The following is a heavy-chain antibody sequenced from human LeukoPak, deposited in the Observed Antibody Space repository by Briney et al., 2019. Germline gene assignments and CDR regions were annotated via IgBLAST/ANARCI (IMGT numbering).Heavy chain of an antibody. CDR2: INPNSGGT. V-gene: IGHV1-2*02. J-gene: IGHJ4*02. CDR3: ARALTDSSGYYLDY. CDR1: GYTFTGYY. D-gene: IGHD3-22*01. Sequence: ASVKVSCKASGYTFTGYYMHWVRQAPGQGLEWMGWINPNSGGTNYAQKFQGRVTMTRDTSISTAYMELSRLRSDDTAVYYCARALTDSSGYYLDYWGQGTLVTVSS.